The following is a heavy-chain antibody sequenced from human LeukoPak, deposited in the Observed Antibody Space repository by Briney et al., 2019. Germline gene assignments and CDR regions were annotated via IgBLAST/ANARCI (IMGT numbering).Heavy chain of an antibody. V-gene: IGHV3-23*01. CDR2: ISGSGGST. D-gene: IGHD1-26*01. CDR3: ARDPSYSENLDY. J-gene: IGHJ4*02. Sequence: GGSLRLSCAASGFTFSSYAMSWVRQAPGKGLEWVSAISGSGGSTYYADSVKGRLTISRDNAKNTLYLQMNSLRAEDTAVYYCARDPSYSENLDYWGQGTLVTVSS. CDR1: GFTFSSYA.